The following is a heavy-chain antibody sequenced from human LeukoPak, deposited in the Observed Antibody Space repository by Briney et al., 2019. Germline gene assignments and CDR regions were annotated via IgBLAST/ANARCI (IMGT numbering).Heavy chain of an antibody. CDR1: GYSFTSYW. CDR2: IYPGDSDT. CDR3: ASRKKGMATAGFDY. J-gene: IGHJ4*02. D-gene: IGHD5-24*01. V-gene: IGHV5-51*01. Sequence: GESLKISCKGSGYSFTSYWSGWVRQMPGKALEWMGIIYPGDSDTRYSPSFQGQVTISAEKSISTAYLQWSSLKASDTALYYCASRKKGMATAGFDYWGQGTLVTVSS.